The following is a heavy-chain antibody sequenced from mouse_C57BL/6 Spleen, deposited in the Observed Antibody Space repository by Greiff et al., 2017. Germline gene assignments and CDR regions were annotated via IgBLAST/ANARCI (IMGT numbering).Heavy chain of an antibody. Sequence: VQLQQSGPELVKPGASVKISCKASGYTFTDYYMNWVKQSHGKSLEWIGDINPNNGGTSYNQKFKGKATLTVDKSSSTAYMELRSLTSEDSAVYYCARDGVITTVVEGYYFDYWGQGTTLTVSS. CDR2: INPNNGGT. J-gene: IGHJ2*01. D-gene: IGHD1-1*01. V-gene: IGHV1-26*01. CDR1: GYTFTDYY. CDR3: ARDGVITTVVEGYYFDY.